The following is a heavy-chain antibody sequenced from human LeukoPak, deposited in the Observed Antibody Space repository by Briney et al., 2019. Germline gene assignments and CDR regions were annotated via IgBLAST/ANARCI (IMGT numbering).Heavy chain of an antibody. CDR1: GGSISSSNW. Sequence: SGTLSLTCAVSGGSISSSNWWSWVRQPPGKGLAWIGEIYHSGSTNYNPSLKSRVTISVDKSKNQFSLKLSSVTAADTAVYYCASKIAAAGTLLFDYWGQGTLVTVSS. D-gene: IGHD6-13*01. V-gene: IGHV4-4*02. CDR2: IYHSGST. J-gene: IGHJ4*02. CDR3: ASKIAAAGTLLFDY.